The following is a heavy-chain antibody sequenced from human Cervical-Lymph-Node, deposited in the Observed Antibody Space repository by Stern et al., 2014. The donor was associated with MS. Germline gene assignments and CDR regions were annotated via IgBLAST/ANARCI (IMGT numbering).Heavy chain of an antibody. Sequence: QLVQSGGEVKKPGASVKVSCKASGYTFTRFDLHWVRQATGQGLEWMGLVNPNNGNRDSAQKFQGRLTMTTDTSISTAYMELTSLTSDDTAVYYCARVRTVSGRRVDYWGQGTLVTVSS. CDR3: ARVRTVSGRRVDY. CDR2: VNPNNGNR. V-gene: IGHV1-8*01. J-gene: IGHJ4*02. D-gene: IGHD2-15*01. CDR1: GYTFTRFD.